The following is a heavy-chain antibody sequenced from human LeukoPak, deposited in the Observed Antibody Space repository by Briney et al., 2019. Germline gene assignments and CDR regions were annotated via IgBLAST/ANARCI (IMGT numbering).Heavy chain of an antibody. V-gene: IGHV6-1*01. D-gene: IGHD3-10*01. J-gene: IGHJ5*02. CDR1: GDSVSSNSAA. CDR2: TYYRSKWYN. Sequence: SQTLSLTCALSGDSVSSNSAAWNWIRQSPSRGLEWLGRTYYRSKWYNDYAVSVKSRIPINPDTSKNQFSLQLNSVTPEDTAVYYCARDHLLRRGGPFGPWGQGTLVTVSS. CDR3: ARDHLLRRGGPFGP.